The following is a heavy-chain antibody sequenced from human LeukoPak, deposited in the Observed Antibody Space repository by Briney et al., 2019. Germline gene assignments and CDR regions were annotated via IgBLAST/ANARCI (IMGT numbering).Heavy chain of an antibody. CDR1: GGSISDYY. CDR3: ATSAAYCGGNCYSWTNGSDI. CDR2: VYHTGST. J-gene: IGHJ6*02. Sequence: SETLSLTCSISGGSISDYYCNWLRQSPGKGLEWVGHVYHTGSTIYNPSLQSRVTISIDASKNQFSLKMTTVTAADTAVYYCATSAAYCGGNCYSWTNGSDIWGQGTTVIISS. D-gene: IGHD2-21*02. V-gene: IGHV4-59*03.